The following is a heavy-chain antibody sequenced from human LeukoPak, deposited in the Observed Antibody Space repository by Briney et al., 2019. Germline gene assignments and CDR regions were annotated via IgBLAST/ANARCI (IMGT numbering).Heavy chain of an antibody. J-gene: IGHJ4*02. CDR1: GFTFSNYA. CDR3: AKATYTSSWNLYFDY. Sequence: PGGSLRLSCAASGFTFSNYAMSWVRRAPGKGLEWVSTLSGSGYSTYYADSVKGRFTISRDSSKNTLFLQMNSLRAEDTAVYYCAKATYTSSWNLYFDYWGQGTLVTVSS. D-gene: IGHD6-13*01. CDR2: LSGSGYST. V-gene: IGHV3-23*01.